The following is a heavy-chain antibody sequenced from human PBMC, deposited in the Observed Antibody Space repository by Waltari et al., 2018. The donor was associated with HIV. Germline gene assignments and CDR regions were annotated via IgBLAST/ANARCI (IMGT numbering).Heavy chain of an antibody. CDR3: AKLVVPAAYYYYGMDV. D-gene: IGHD2-2*01. CDR2: ISGSGGST. V-gene: IGHV3-23*01. J-gene: IGHJ6*02. Sequence: EVQLLESGGGLVQPGGSLRLSCAASGFTFSSYAMSWVRQAPGKGLEWVSAISGSGGSTYYADSVKGRFTISRDNSKNTLYLQMNSLRAEDTAVYYCAKLVVPAAYYYYGMDVWGQGTTVTVSS. CDR1: GFTFSSYA.